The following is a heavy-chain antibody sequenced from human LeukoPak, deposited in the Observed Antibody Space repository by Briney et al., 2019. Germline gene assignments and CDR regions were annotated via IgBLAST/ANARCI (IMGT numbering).Heavy chain of an antibody. J-gene: IGHJ4*02. V-gene: IGHV3-53*01. Sequence: GGSLRLSCAASGFTFSSFSMNWVRQAPGKGLEWVSVIYSGGSAYYADSVKGRFTISRDNSKNTLYLQMNSLRAEDTAVYYCARARDYYGSGSYKYYFDYWGQGTLVTVSS. CDR3: ARARDYYGSGSYKYYFDY. D-gene: IGHD3-10*01. CDR2: IYSGGSA. CDR1: GFTFSSFS.